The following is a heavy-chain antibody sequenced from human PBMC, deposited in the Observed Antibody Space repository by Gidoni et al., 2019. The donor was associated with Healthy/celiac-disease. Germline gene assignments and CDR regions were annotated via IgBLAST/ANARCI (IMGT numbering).Heavy chain of an antibody. CDR3: ARSPQTNYYYGSGSYFFDY. CDR2: ISSSSSYI. CDR1: GFTFSSSS. Sequence: EVQLVEYGGGLVKPGGSLRLSCAASGFTFSSSSMNWVRQAPGKGLEWVSSISSSSSYIYYADSVKGRFTISRDNAKNSLYLQMNSLRAEDTAVYYCARSPQTNYYYGSGSYFFDYWGQGTLVTVSS. J-gene: IGHJ4*02. D-gene: IGHD3-10*01. V-gene: IGHV3-21*01.